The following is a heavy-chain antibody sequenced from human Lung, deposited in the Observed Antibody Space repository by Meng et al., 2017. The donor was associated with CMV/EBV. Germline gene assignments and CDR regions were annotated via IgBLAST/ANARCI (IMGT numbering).Heavy chain of an antibody. V-gene: IGHV2-5*02. J-gene: IGHJ4*02. Sequence: VNATQPLTAPVTFSCFPLSTSCVGVGWNRQPPGKGLGLVALIYLDDDKRYSPSLKSRLTITKDTSKNQVVLTITNMDPVDTATYYCAHESSGTYFDYWGQGTLVTVSS. CDR3: AHESSGTYFDY. CDR2: IYLDDDK. CDR1: CFPLSTSCVG. D-gene: IGHD3-22*01.